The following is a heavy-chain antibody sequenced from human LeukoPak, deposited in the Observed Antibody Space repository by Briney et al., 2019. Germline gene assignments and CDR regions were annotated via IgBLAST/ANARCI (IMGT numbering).Heavy chain of an antibody. CDR1: GFTFSSYW. CDR2: IKPDGSEK. D-gene: IGHD2-15*01. CDR3: ARDYDYFSGHNLDAFDI. Sequence: PGGSLRLSCAGSGFTFSSYWMTWVRQAPGKGLEWVANIKPDGSEKYYVDSVKGRFTISRDNAKNSLYLQMDNLRVEDTAVYYCARDYDYFSGHNLDAFDIWGQGTTVTVSS. V-gene: IGHV3-7*01. J-gene: IGHJ3*02.